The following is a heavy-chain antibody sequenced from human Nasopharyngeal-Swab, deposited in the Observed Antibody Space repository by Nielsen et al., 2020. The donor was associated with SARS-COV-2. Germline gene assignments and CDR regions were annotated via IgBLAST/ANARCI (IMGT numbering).Heavy chain of an antibody. CDR2: IIPILGIA. J-gene: IGHJ4*02. Sequence: SVKVSCKASGGTFSSYAISWVRQAPGQGLEWMGRIIPILGIANYAQKFQGRVTITADKSTSTAYMELSSLKASDTAMYYCARSALGTPDDYWGQGTLVTVSS. CDR1: GGTFSSYA. CDR3: ARSALGTPDDY. V-gene: IGHV1-69*04. D-gene: IGHD3-16*01.